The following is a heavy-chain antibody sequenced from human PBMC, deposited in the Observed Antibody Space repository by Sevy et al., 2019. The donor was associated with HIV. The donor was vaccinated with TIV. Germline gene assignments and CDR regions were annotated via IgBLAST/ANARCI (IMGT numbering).Heavy chain of an antibody. V-gene: IGHV5-51*01. CDR1: GNSFSNYW. Sequence: GESLKISCKGSGNSFSNYWIGWVRQMPGKGLEWMGIIYPGDSDTSYSPSFQGQVTILAVKSISTAYLQWGSLKASDTAMYYCARGPPYSTGWYSPFDYWGQGSLVTVSS. J-gene: IGHJ4*02. D-gene: IGHD6-19*01. CDR2: IYPGDSDT. CDR3: ARGPPYSTGWYSPFDY.